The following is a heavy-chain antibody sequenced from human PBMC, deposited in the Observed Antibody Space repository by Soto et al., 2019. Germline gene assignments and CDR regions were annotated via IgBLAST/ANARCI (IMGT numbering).Heavy chain of an antibody. CDR3: ARVEYYDTSGQLDY. Sequence: SETLSLTCAVYGGSFGGYYWSWIRQPPGKGLEWIGEINHSGGTNYNPSLKSRVTISVDTSKNQFSLKLSSVTAADTAVYYCARVEYYDTSGQLDYWGQGTLVTVS. J-gene: IGHJ4*02. CDR1: GGSFGGYY. V-gene: IGHV4-34*01. D-gene: IGHD3-22*01. CDR2: INHSGGT.